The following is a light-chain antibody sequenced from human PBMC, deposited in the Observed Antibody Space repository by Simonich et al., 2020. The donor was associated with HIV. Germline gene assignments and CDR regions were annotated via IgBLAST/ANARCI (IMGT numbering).Light chain of an antibody. V-gene: IGKV1-9*01. Sequence: DIQLTQSPSFLSASVGDRVTITCRASQDISSYLAWYQQKPGEAPKLLIYAASTLQSGVPSRFSGSGSGTEFTLTISSLQPEDFATYYCQQLNSYPTFGGGTKVEIK. CDR2: AAS. CDR3: QQLNSYPT. CDR1: QDISSY. J-gene: IGKJ4*01.